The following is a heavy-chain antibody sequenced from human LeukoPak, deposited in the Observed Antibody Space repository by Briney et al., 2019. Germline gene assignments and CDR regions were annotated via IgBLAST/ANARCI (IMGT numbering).Heavy chain of an antibody. Sequence: PGGSLRLSCSASGFTLSNYWMHWVRQAPGKGLVWVARLHSNGAFTTYADSVKGRFTISRDTAKNTLYLQMNSLRVEDTAVYYCARFVVVTAGDYLGQGTLVTVSS. CDR1: GFTLSNYW. D-gene: IGHD2-21*02. J-gene: IGHJ4*01. CDR3: ARFVVVTAGDY. CDR2: LHSNGAFT. V-gene: IGHV3-74*01.